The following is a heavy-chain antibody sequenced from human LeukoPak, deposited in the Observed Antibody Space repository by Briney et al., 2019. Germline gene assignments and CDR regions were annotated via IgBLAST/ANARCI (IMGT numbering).Heavy chain of an antibody. CDR3: VKDNEAGGSPFDR. CDR1: GFILRSHA. D-gene: IGHD1-1*01. V-gene: IGHV3-64D*06. J-gene: IGHJ4*02. CDR2: ISDNGGST. Sequence: GGSLRLSCSASGFILRSHAMHWVRQAPGKGLEYVSRISDNGGSTYYADSVKGRFTISRDNSENTLYLQMSSLRAVDTAVYYCVKDNEAGGSPFDRWGQGTLVTVSS.